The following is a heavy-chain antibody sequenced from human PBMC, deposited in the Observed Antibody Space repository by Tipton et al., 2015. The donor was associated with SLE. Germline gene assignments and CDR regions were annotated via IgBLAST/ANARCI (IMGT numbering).Heavy chain of an antibody. V-gene: IGHV3-23*04. CDR1: GFTFGDYT. J-gene: IGHJ4*02. CDR2: ISGSGGST. Sequence: QLVQSGGGLVQSGRSLRLSCAASGFTFGDYTMSWFRQAPGKGLEWVSAISGSGGSTYYADSVKGRFTISRDNSKNTLYLQMNSLRAEDTAVYYCAKDYSSGYYPLYDYWGQGTLVTVSS. CDR3: AKDYSSGYYPLYDY. D-gene: IGHD3-22*01.